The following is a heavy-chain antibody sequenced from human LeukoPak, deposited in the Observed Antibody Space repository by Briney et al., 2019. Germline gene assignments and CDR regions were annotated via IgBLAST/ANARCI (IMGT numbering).Heavy chain of an antibody. D-gene: IGHD5-24*01. J-gene: IGHJ4*02. CDR2: INHSGST. CDR1: GGSFSGYY. Sequence: PSETLSLSCAVYGGSFSGYYWSWIRQPPGQGLEWIGEINHSGSTNYNPSLKSRVTISVDTSKNQFSLKLSSVTAADTAVYYCARGDWDGYNYANLDYWGQGTLVTVSS. V-gene: IGHV4-34*01. CDR3: ARGDWDGYNYANLDY.